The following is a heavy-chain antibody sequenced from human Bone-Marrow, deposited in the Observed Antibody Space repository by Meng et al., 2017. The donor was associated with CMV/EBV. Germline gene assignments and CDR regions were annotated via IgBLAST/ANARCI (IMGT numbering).Heavy chain of an antibody. J-gene: IGHJ4*02. Sequence: SAKALCKASGGTFSSYTINWVRQAPGQGLEWMGRIIPILGIANYAQKFQGRVTITADTSTRTAYMGLNSLRSEDTAVYVCASHPRQRAPYDYWGQGTLVTVSS. V-gene: IGHV1-69*02. D-gene: IGHD6-25*01. CDR2: IIPILGIA. CDR1: GGTFSSYT. CDR3: ASHPRQRAPYDY.